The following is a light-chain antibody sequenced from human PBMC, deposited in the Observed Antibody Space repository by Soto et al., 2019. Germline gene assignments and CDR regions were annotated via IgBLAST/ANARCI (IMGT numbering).Light chain of an antibody. CDR3: IIYGGGSDVV. V-gene: IGLV2-8*01. J-gene: IGLJ2*01. Sequence: QSALTQPPSASGSPGQSVAISCTGTSSDIGAYNYVSWYQQHPGKAPKLLIYDVATRPSGVPDRFSGSKSGNTASLTVAGLLTEDEGDYCCIIYGGGSDVVFGGRTKLTVL. CDR1: SSDIGAYNY. CDR2: DVA.